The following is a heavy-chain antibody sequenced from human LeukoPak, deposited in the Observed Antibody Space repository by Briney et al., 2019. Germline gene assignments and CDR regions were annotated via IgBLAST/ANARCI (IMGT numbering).Heavy chain of an antibody. J-gene: IGHJ4*02. CDR2: ISYDGSNK. V-gene: IGHV3-30-3*02. D-gene: IGHD3-3*01. CDR1: GFTFSSYA. CDR3: AKTNDFWNYYFDY. Sequence: PGGSLRLSCAASGFTFSSYAMHWVRQAPGKGLEWVAVISYDGSNKYYADSVKGRFTISRDNSKNTLYLQMNSLRAEDTAVYHCAKTNDFWNYYFDYWGQGTLVTVSS.